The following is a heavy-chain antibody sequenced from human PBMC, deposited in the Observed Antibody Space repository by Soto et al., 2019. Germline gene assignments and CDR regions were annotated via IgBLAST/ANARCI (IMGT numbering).Heavy chain of an antibody. Sequence: SETLSLTCTFSCGSIISYYWSWIRQPPGKGLEWIGYIYYSGSTNYNPSLKSRVTISVDTSKNQFSLKLSSVTAADTAVYYCARKSGYSNWFDPWGQGTLVTVSS. CDR2: IYYSGST. V-gene: IGHV4-59*01. J-gene: IGHJ5*02. CDR1: CGSIISYY. CDR3: ARKSGYSNWFDP. D-gene: IGHD5-12*01.